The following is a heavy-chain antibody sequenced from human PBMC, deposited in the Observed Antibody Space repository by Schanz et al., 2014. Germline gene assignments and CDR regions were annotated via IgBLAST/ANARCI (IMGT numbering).Heavy chain of an antibody. J-gene: IGHJ2*01. Sequence: QVQLVQSGAEVKKPGASVKVSCKASAYSLTGYYLHWVRQAPGQGLEWMGWINPYNGNTNYAQKLQGRVTMTTDTSTSTAYMELRSLRSDDTAVYYCVRVPSRDVSFDLWGRGTLVTVSS. D-gene: IGHD3-16*01. V-gene: IGHV1-18*04. CDR2: INPYNGNT. CDR3: VRVPSRDVSFDL. CDR1: AYSLTGYY.